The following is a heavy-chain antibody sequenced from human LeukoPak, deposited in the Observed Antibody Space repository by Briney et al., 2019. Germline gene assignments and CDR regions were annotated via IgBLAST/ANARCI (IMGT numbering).Heavy chain of an antibody. D-gene: IGHD2-15*01. V-gene: IGHV3-21*01. Sequence: GGSLRLSCAASGFTFSSYSMNWVRQAPGKGLEWVSSISSSSYIYYADSVKGRFTISRDNAKNSLYLQTNSLRAEDTAVYYCAREGWDCSGGSCYAGLWEYFDYWGQGTLVTVSS. CDR3: AREGWDCSGGSCYAGLWEYFDY. CDR2: ISSSSYI. CDR1: GFTFSSYS. J-gene: IGHJ4*02.